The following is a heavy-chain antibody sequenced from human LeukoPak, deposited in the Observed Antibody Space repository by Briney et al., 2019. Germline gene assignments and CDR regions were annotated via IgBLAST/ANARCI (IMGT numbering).Heavy chain of an antibody. Sequence: ASVKVSCKASGYTFISYYMHWVRQAPGQGLEWMGIIHPSGGNTSYAQKLQGRVTMTRDTSTSTVYMDLSSLRSEDTAVYYCARANGYSYGFTDYWGQGTLVTVSS. J-gene: IGHJ4*02. D-gene: IGHD5-18*01. CDR1: GYTFISYY. V-gene: IGHV1-46*01. CDR3: ARANGYSYGFTDY. CDR2: IHPSGGNT.